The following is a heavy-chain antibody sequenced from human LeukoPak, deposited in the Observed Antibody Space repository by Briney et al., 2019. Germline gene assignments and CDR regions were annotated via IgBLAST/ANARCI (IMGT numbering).Heavy chain of an antibody. V-gene: IGHV7-4-1*02. D-gene: IGHD6-13*01. CDR3: ARFKQQLGYYYYYGMDV. Sequence: ASVKVSCKASGYTFTSYAMNWVRQAPGQGLEWMGWINTNTGNPTYAQGFTGRFVFSLDTSVSTAYLQISSLKAEDTAVYYCARFKQQLGYYYYYGMDVWGQGTTVTVSS. CDR1: GYTFTSYA. CDR2: INTNTGNP. J-gene: IGHJ6*02.